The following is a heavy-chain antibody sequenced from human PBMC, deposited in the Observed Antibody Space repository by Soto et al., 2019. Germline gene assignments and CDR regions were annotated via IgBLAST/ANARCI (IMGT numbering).Heavy chain of an antibody. CDR1: GFSLSTSGVG. CDR2: IYGDDDK. J-gene: IGHJ4*02. CDR3: AHQGGGLFHFDN. D-gene: IGHD3-16*01. Sequence: QITLKESGPPLVKPTQTLTLTCTFSGFSLSTSGVGVGWIRQPPGKALEWLAVIYGDDDKRYSPSLKSRLTITKDTSKNQVVLNMTNMDPVDTATYYCAHQGGGLFHFDNWGQGTLVTVSS. V-gene: IGHV2-5*02.